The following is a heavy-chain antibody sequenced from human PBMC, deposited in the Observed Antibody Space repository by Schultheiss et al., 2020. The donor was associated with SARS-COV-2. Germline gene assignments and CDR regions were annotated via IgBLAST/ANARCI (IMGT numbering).Heavy chain of an antibody. V-gene: IGHV3-33*06. Sequence: GGSLRLSCAASGFTFSSYSMHWVRQAPGKGLEWVAVIWYDGSNKYYADSVKGRFTISRDNSKNTLYLQMNSLRAEDTAVYYCAKGGYCSSTSCFETYGLDVWGQGTTVTVSS. D-gene: IGHD2-2*01. CDR1: GFTFSSYS. J-gene: IGHJ6*02. CDR3: AKGGYCSSTSCFETYGLDV. CDR2: IWYDGSNK.